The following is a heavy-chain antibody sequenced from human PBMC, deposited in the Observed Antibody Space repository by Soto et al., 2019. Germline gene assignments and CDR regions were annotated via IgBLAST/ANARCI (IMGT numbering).Heavy chain of an antibody. J-gene: IGHJ4*02. CDR2: TYCRSKWYN. CDR1: GDSVSSNSAS. Sequence: SQTLSLTCAISGDSVSSNSASWNWIRQSPSRGLEWLGRTYCRSKWYNDYAVSVKSRITINPDTSKNQFSLQLNPVTPEDTAVYYCARDGAGGIAVAGYFDYWGQGTLVTVSS. D-gene: IGHD6-19*01. CDR3: ARDGAGGIAVAGYFDY. V-gene: IGHV6-1*01.